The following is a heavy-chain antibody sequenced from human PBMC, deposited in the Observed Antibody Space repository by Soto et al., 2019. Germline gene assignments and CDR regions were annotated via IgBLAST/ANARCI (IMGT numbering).Heavy chain of an antibody. V-gene: IGHV1-2*04. CDR1: GYTFTGYY. J-gene: IGHJ3*02. D-gene: IGHD4-17*01. CDR2: INPNSGGT. Sequence: ASVKVSCKASGYTFTGYYMHWVRQAPGQGLEWMGWINPNSGGTNYAQKFQGWVTMTRDTSISTAYMELSRLRSDDTAVYYCARGGLRSGWDDDFDIWGQGTMVTVSS. CDR3: ARGGLRSGWDDDFDI.